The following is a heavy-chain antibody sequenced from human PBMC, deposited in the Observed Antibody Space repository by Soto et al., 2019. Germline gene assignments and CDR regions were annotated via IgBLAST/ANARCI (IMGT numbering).Heavy chain of an antibody. CDR2: ISAYNGNT. Sequence: GASVKVSCKASGYTFTSYGISWVRQAPGQGLEWMGWISAYNGNTNYAQKLQGRVTTTTDTSTSTAYMELRSLRSDDTAVYYCARDRGIAAAGTDFDYWGQGTLVTVSS. CDR1: GYTFTSYG. V-gene: IGHV1-18*01. J-gene: IGHJ4*02. D-gene: IGHD6-13*01. CDR3: ARDRGIAAAGTDFDY.